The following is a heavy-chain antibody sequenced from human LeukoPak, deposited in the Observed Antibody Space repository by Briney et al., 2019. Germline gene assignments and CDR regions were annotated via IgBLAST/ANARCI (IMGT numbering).Heavy chain of an antibody. D-gene: IGHD6-19*01. J-gene: IGHJ3*01. V-gene: IGHV4-59*01. CDR2: IYYSGST. CDR3: ARETEKQWQY. Sequence: SETLSLTCTVSGGSISSYYWSWIRQPPGKGLEWIGYIYYSGSTNYNPSLKSRVTISVDTSKNQFSLKLSSVTAADTAVYYCARETEKQWQYWGQGTTVSVSS. CDR1: GGSISSYY.